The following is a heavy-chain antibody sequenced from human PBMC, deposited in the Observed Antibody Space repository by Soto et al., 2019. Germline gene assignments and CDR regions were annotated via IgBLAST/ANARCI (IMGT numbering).Heavy chain of an antibody. Sequence: EVQLLESGGGLVQPGGSLRLSCAASGFTFSSYAMRWVRQAPVKGLEWVSAISGSGGSTYYADSVKGRFTISRDNSKNPLYLQMNRLRGEDTAVYYCARRGRGRYYADWGQGTQLTVSS. V-gene: IGHV3-23*01. CDR2: ISGSGGST. CDR3: ARRGRGRYYAD. J-gene: IGHJ4*02. D-gene: IGHD1-26*01. CDR1: GFTFSSYA.